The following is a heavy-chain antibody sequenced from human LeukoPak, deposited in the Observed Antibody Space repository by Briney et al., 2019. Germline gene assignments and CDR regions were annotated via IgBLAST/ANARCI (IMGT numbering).Heavy chain of an antibody. CDR2: IYYSGST. V-gene: IGHV4-30-4*08. CDR1: GGSISSGDYY. Sequence: SETLSLTCTVSGGSISSGDYYWSWIRQPPGKGLEWIGYIYYSGSTYYNPSLKSRVTISVDTSKTQFSLKLSSVTAADTAVYYCARADYCGGDCVDAFDIWGQGTMVTVSS. D-gene: IGHD2-21*01. J-gene: IGHJ3*02. CDR3: ARADYCGGDCVDAFDI.